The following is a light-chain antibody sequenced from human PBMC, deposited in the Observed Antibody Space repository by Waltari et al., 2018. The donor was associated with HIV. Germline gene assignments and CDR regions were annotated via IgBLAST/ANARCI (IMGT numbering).Light chain of an antibody. V-gene: IGLV2-14*01. CDR1: SNDVGGYNY. J-gene: IGLJ2*01. CDR3: TSYASSSSLL. Sequence: QSALTQPATVSGSPGQSITISCTGGSNDVGGYNYVSWYQHLPGKAPKLIIYEVRNRPSGVSNRFSGSKSGNTASLTISGLQAEVEADYYCTSYASSSSLLFGGGTKLTVL. CDR2: EVR.